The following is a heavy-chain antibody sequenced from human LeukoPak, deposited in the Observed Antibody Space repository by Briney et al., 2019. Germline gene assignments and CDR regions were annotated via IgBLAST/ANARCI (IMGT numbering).Heavy chain of an antibody. CDR3: AKDFLVGAAAGRDDAFDI. Sequence: GGSLRLSCAASGFTFSSYGMHWVRQAPAKGLEWVAVISYDGNNKYYADSVKGRFTISRDNSKNTLYLQMTSLRAEDTAVYYCAKDFLVGAAAGRDDAFDIWGQGTMVTVSS. CDR1: GFTFSSYG. CDR2: ISYDGNNK. D-gene: IGHD6-13*01. J-gene: IGHJ3*02. V-gene: IGHV3-30*18.